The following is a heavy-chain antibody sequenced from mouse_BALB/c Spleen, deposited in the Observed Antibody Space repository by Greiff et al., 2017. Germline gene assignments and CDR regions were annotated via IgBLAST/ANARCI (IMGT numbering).Heavy chain of an antibody. D-gene: IGHD2-14*01. V-gene: IGHV1S81*02. Sequence: QVQLQQPGAELVKPGASVKLSCKASGYTFTSYWMHWVKQRPGQGLEWIGEINPSNGRTNYNEKFKSKATLTVDKSSSTAYMQLSSLTSEDSAVYYCARKRYDGWFAYWGQGTLVTVSA. CDR3: ARKRYDGWFAY. J-gene: IGHJ3*01. CDR2: INPSNGRT. CDR1: GYTFTSYW.